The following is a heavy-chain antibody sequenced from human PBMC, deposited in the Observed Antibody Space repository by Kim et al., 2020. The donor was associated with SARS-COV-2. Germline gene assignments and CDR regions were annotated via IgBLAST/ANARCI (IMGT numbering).Heavy chain of an antibody. CDR3: ARAEGASGGYIVVVPAAHPAFGAFDI. J-gene: IGHJ3*02. CDR1: GGSISSGDYY. V-gene: IGHV4-30-4*01. Sequence: SETLSLTCTVSGGSISSGDYYWSWIRQPPGKGLEWIGYIYYSGSTYYNPSLKSRVTISVDTSKNQFSLKLSSVTATDTAVYYCARAEGASGGYIVVVPAAHPAFGAFDIWGQGTMVTVSS. CDR2: IYYSGST. D-gene: IGHD2-2*01.